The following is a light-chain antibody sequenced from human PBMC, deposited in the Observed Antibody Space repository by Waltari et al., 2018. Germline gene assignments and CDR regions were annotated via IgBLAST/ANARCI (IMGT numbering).Light chain of an antibody. Sequence: SSELTQDPAVSVALGQTVRITCQGDSHRSYYESWSHQKPGQAPVLVIYGKNNRPSGIPDRFSGSSSGNTASLTITGAQAEDEADYYCNSRDSSGNHLRIFGGGTKLTVL. CDR1: SHRSYY. CDR2: GKN. V-gene: IGLV3-19*01. CDR3: NSRDSSGNHLRI. J-gene: IGLJ2*01.